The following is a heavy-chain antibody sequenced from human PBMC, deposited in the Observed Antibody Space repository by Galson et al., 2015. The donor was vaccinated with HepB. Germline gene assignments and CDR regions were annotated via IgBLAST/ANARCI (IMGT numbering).Heavy chain of an antibody. V-gene: IGHV3-23*01. CDR2: INGRGSKR. CDR3: VDYCNLTNCFEY. J-gene: IGHJ4*02. Sequence: SLRLSCATSGFIFGHHGMTWVRQAPGKGLEWVASINGRGSKRNYAESVKGRFSISRDNSKNTLFLEMNSLRAEDTAVYYCVDYCNLTNCFEYWGQGALVTVSS. D-gene: IGHD2/OR15-2a*01. CDR1: GFIFGHHG.